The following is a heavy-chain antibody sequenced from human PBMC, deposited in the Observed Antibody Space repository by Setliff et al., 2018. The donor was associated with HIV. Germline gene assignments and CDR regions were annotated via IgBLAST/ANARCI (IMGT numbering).Heavy chain of an antibody. Sequence: SETLSLTCTVSGGSIRTGAYYWGWIRQPPGKGLEWIGSIYYDGRTFYKPSLKSRLTISVDTSKNQFSLSLNSGTAADTAVYFCARGGAVSADFDSWGQGTLVTVSS. V-gene: IGHV4-39*07. CDR2: IYYDGRT. CDR3: ARGGAVSADFDS. D-gene: IGHD3-16*01. J-gene: IGHJ5*01. CDR1: GGSIRTGAYY.